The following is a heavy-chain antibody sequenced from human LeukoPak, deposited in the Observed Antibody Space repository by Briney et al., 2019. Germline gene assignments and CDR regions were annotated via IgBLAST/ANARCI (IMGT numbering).Heavy chain of an antibody. CDR3: ARRRYCTNGVCYAPDY. V-gene: IGHV1-3*01. Sequence: GASVKVSCKASGYTFTSYAMHWVRQAPGQRLEWMGWINAGNGNTKYSQKFQGRVTITRDTSASTAYMELSSLRSEDTAVYYCARRRYCTNGVCYAPDYWGQGTLVTVSS. J-gene: IGHJ4*02. CDR2: INAGNGNT. CDR1: GYTFTSYA. D-gene: IGHD2-8*01.